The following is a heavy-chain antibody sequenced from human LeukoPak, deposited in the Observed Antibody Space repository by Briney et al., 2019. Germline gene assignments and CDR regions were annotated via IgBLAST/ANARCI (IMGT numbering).Heavy chain of an antibody. CDR3: AKDFNWKKRTYYFDY. J-gene: IGHJ4*02. CDR2: ISWNSGSI. V-gene: IGHV3-9*01. Sequence: GGSLRLSCAASGFTFDDYAMHWVRQAPGKGLEWVSGISWNSGSIGYADSVKGRFTISRDNAKNSLYLQMNSLRAEDTALYYCAKDFNWKKRTYYFDYWGQGTLVTVSS. D-gene: IGHD1-20*01. CDR1: GFTFDDYA.